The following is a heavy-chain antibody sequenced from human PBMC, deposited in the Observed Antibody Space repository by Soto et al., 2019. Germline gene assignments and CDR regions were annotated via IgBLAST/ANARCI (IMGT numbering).Heavy chain of an antibody. CDR3: ARDKITGLFDY. D-gene: IGHD2-8*02. J-gene: IGHJ4*02. CDR2: INHSGST. Sequence: QVQLQQWGAGLLKPSETLSLTCAVYGGSFSGYYWTWIRQPPGTGLEWIGEINHSGSTNYNPSLKSLVTLSVETSKNQFSLKLTSVTAAETAVYYCARDKITGLFDYWGQGTLVTVSS. V-gene: IGHV4-34*01. CDR1: GGSFSGYY.